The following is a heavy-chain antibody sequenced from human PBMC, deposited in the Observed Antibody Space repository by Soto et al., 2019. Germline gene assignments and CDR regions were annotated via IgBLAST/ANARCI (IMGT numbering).Heavy chain of an antibody. V-gene: IGHV1-18*01. J-gene: IGHJ6*03. CDR1: GYSFTNYG. CDR2: ISAYNGNT. CDR3: ARVRGVAPPVAGTTHYYCYRDV. D-gene: IGHD6-19*01. Sequence: QDQLVQSGVEVKKPGASVKVSCKASGYSFTNYGITWVRQAPGQGFEWMGWISAYNGNTNFAQKFQDRSNLTTEASTSTGYLELRGLTSDDTALHYCARVRGVAPPVAGTTHYYCYRDVWGQGTTVTVSS.